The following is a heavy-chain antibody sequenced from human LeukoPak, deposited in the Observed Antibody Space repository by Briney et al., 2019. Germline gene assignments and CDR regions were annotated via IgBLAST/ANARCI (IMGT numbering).Heavy chain of an antibody. CDR3: ARALFSRGSSSSFGY. D-gene: IGHD6-6*01. Sequence: GGSLRLSCAASGFTFSSYSMNWVRHAPGKGLEWVSSISSSSSYIYYADSVKGRFTISRDNAKNSLYLQMNSLRAEDTAVYYCARALFSRGSSSSFGYWGQGTLVTVSS. CDR1: GFTFSSYS. J-gene: IGHJ4*02. CDR2: ISSSSSYI. V-gene: IGHV3-21*01.